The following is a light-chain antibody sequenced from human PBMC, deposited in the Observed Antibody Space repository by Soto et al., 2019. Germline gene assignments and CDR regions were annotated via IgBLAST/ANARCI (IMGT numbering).Light chain of an antibody. CDR1: QSISSY. V-gene: IGKV1-39*01. CDR2: AAS. Sequence: DIKMYQSPSSLSASVGDRVTITCRASQSISSYLNWYQQKPGKAPKLLIYAASSLQSGVPSRFSGSGSGTDFTLTISSLQPEDFATYYCQQLNNYPRTFGQGTMVDVK. CDR3: QQLNNYPRT. J-gene: IGKJ1*01.